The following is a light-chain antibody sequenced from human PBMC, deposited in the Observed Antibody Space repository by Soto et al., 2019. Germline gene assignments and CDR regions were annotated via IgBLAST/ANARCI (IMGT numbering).Light chain of an antibody. J-gene: IGKJ2*01. CDR1: QDISSA. Sequence: AMQLTQAPSSLSASVGDRVTISCRTSQDISSALAWYQQRPGKPPKLLLSDASSLESGVPSRFSGSGSGTGFNLTISSLQTEDFATYYCQQFNDFPGTFGQGTTLEI. CDR3: QQFNDFPGT. CDR2: DAS. V-gene: IGKV1D-13*01.